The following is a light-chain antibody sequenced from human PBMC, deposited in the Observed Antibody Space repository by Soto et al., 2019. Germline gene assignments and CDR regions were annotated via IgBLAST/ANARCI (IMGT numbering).Light chain of an antibody. CDR1: QNVRTF. Sequence: EVVLKQSPATLSLSTEERATLSCRASQNVRTFLDWYQQKPGQAPRLLIYGASNRATGIPARFSGSGSGTDFTLTISSLEPEDFAVYYCQQHSHWPPWTFGQGTKVDIK. V-gene: IGKV3-11*01. CDR3: QQHSHWPPWT. CDR2: GAS. J-gene: IGKJ1*01.